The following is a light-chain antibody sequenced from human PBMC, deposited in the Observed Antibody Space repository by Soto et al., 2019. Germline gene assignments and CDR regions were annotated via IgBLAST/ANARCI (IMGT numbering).Light chain of an antibody. J-gene: IGKJ1*01. Sequence: EIVLTQSPGTLSLSPGERATLSCRASQSVSSSYLAWYQQKPGQAPRLLIYGASSRATGIPVWFSGSGSGRDFTLTISRLETEDFAVYYCRQYGSSIPTLSKGTDVQSK. V-gene: IGKV3-20*01. CDR2: GAS. CDR3: RQYGSSIPT. CDR1: QSVSSSY.